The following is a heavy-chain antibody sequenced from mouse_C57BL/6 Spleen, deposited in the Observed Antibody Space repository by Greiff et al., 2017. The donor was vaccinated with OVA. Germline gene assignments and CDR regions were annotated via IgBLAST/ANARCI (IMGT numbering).Heavy chain of an antibody. CDR2: IYPGSGST. J-gene: IGHJ3*01. Sequence: QVQLKQPGAELVKPGASVKMSCKASGYTFTSYWITWVKQRPGQGLEWIGDIYPGSGSTNYNEKFKSKATLTVDTSSSTAYMQLSSLTSEDSAVYYCARGGPLRTTFAYWGQGTLVTVSA. CDR3: ARGGPLRTTFAY. V-gene: IGHV1-55*01. D-gene: IGHD2-14*01. CDR1: GYTFTSYW.